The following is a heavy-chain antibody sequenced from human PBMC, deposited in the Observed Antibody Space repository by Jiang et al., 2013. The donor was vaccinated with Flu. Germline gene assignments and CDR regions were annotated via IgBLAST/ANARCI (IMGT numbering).Heavy chain of an antibody. CDR1: GFSLSTSGMC. CDR2: IDWDDDK. Sequence: TFSGFSLSTSGMCVSWIPSGPPGKALEWLALIDWDDDKYYSTSLKTRLTISKDTSKNQVVLTMTNMDPVDTATYYCARMRSSWTDFDYWGQGTLVTVSS. D-gene: IGHD6-13*01. J-gene: IGHJ4*02. CDR3: ARMRSSWTDFDY. V-gene: IGHV2-70*01.